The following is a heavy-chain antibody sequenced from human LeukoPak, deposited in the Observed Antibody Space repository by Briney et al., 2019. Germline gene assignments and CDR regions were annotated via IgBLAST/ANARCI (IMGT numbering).Heavy chain of an antibody. CDR1: GCSISSYY. Sequence: PSETLSLTCTVSGCSISSYYWSWIRQPPGKGLEWIGYIYYSGSTNYNPSLKRRVTISVDTSKNQFSLKLSSVTAADTAVYYCARGEGYCSGGSCYNWFDPWGQGTLVTVSS. CDR3: ARGEGYCSGGSCYNWFDP. CDR2: IYYSGST. V-gene: IGHV4-59*01. J-gene: IGHJ5*02. D-gene: IGHD2-15*01.